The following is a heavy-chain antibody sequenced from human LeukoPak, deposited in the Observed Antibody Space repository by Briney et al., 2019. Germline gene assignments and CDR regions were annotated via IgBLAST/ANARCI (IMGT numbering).Heavy chain of an antibody. CDR3: AREVYSSGWRGIDY. CDR1: GYTFTSYF. CDR2: INPNSGGT. V-gene: IGHV1-2*02. Sequence: ASVKVSCEASGYTFTSYFMHWVRQAPGQGLEWMGWINPNSGGTSYAQKLQGRVTMTRDTSISTAYMELSRLRSDDTAVYYCAREVYSSGWRGIDYWGQGTLVTVSS. J-gene: IGHJ4*02. D-gene: IGHD6-19*01.